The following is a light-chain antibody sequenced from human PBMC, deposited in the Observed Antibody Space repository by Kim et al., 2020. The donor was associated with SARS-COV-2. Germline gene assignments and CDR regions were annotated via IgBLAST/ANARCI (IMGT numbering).Light chain of an antibody. V-gene: IGLV2-14*03. CDR1: CSDVGGYKY. CDR2: VVN. J-gene: IGLJ2*01. Sequence: TSSCTGTCSDVGGYKYASWDQQHPGKAPKGLIYVVNNRRSGVSIRFSGSKSGNTASLTISGLQAEDESDYYCSSYTSSSPLVVFGGGTQLTVL. CDR3: SSYTSSSPLVV.